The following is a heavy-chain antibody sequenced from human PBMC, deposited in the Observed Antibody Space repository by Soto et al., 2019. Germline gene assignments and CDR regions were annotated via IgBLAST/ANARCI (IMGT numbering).Heavy chain of an antibody. CDR3: AREGDGTTGYYQDY. Sequence: GGSLRLSCAASGFSFSNYYMHWVRQAPGKGLVWVSRVNSDESSTTYADTVKGRFTISRDNAKKTLYLQMNSLRVEDTAVYYCAREGDGTTGYYQDYWGHGTLVTVSS. CDR1: GFSFSNYY. CDR2: VNSDESST. V-gene: IGHV3-74*03. D-gene: IGHD3-22*01. J-gene: IGHJ4*01.